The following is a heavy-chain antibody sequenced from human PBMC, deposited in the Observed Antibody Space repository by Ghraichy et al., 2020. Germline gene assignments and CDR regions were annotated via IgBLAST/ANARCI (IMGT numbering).Heavy chain of an antibody. Sequence: ASVKVSCEASGYPSSNYEISWVRQAPGQGLEWMGWISAYRGNTHYAENFQGRVSMTTDTSTSTVYMEMRSLRPDDTAVYYCASTDFDYWGQGTLVTVSS. CDR3: ASTDFDY. J-gene: IGHJ4*02. CDR2: ISAYRGNT. CDR1: GYPSSNYE. D-gene: IGHD4-17*01. V-gene: IGHV1-18*01.